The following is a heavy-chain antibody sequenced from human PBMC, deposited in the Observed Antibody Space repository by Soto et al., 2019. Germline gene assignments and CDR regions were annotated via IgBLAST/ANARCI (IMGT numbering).Heavy chain of an antibody. CDR1: SRSFSGYY. CDR2: IDYSGSI. CDR3: ARSPGYYYYYAMDV. V-gene: IGHV4-34*01. Sequence: ETLSLTCAVLSRSFSGYYWSWIRQPPGEGLEWIAEIDYSGSINYNPSLKSRVTISIDTSKSQFSLALISVTAADTAVYYCARSPGYYYYYAMDVWGQGTTVTVSS. J-gene: IGHJ6*02.